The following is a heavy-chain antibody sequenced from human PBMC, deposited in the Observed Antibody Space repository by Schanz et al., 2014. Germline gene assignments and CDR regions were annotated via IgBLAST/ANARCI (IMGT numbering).Heavy chain of an antibody. J-gene: IGHJ4*02. CDR3: ARAVGGYDPAGALDY. V-gene: IGHV1-2*04. Sequence: QVQLVQSGAEAKKPGASVKVSCKASGYTFTGYYMHWVRQAPGQGLEWMGWINPNSGTTNYAQKFRGWVTMTRDTTISTACMELSRLKSDDTDVYYCARAVGGYDPAGALDYWGQGTLVTVSS. CDR2: INPNSGTT. D-gene: IGHD5-12*01. CDR1: GYTFTGYY.